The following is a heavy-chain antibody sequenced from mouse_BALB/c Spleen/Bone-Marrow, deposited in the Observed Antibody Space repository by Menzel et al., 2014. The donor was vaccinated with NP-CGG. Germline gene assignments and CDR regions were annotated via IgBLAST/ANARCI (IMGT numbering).Heavy chain of an antibody. J-gene: IGHJ3*01. CDR1: GYSITGYY. V-gene: IGHV1-31*01. CDR2: INPYNGAT. CDR3: ARGAY. Sequence: EAKLQESGPELVKPGVSVKISCKASGYSITGYYMHWVKQSHVKSLEWIGRINPYNGATTYSQSFKDKASLTVDESSNTAYMDLHSLTSEDSAVYYCARGAYWGQGTLVTVSA.